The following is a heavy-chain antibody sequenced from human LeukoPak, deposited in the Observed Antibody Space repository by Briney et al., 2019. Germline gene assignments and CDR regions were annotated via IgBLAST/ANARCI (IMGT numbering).Heavy chain of an antibody. CDR1: GFTVSSNS. CDR2: IYGDNT. D-gene: IGHD4/OR15-4a*01. J-gene: IGHJ4*02. Sequence: GGSLRLSCTVSGFTVSSNSMSWVRQAPGKGLEWVSFIYGDNTHYSDSVKGRFTISRDNSKNTLYLQMNSLRAEDTAVYYCARRAGAYSHPYDYWGQGTLVTVSS. V-gene: IGHV3-53*01. CDR3: ARRAGAYSHPYDY.